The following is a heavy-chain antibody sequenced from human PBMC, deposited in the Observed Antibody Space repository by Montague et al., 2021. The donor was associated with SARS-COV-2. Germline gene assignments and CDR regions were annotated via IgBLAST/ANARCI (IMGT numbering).Heavy chain of an antibody. CDR1: GFTVSSKF. D-gene: IGHD3-3*01. J-gene: IGHJ3*01. Sequence: SLRLSCAASGFTVSSKFMSWVRQAPGKGLEWISIIYAGGLKYYAHSVEGRFTIARDNSKNTVYLQMDSLRVEDTATYYCAREGRYDDWRSGDAFDAWGQGTMITVSS. V-gene: IGHV3-53*01. CDR2: IYAGGLK. CDR3: AREGRYDDWRSGDAFDA.